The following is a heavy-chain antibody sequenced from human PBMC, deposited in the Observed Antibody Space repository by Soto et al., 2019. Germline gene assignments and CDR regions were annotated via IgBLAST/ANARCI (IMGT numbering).Heavy chain of an antibody. CDR2: VYYSGST. D-gene: IGHD1-1*01. Sequence: QVQLQESGPGLVKPSQTLSLTCTVSGGSVSNDSYYWTWIRQHPGKGLEWIGYVYYSGSTYYNPSLKSRITISIDTSKNQFSLKLSSVSAAKTAVYYCARELTGSTGIYGMDDWGQGTTVTVSS. J-gene: IGHJ6*02. CDR1: GGSVSNDSYY. CDR3: ARELTGSTGIYGMDD. V-gene: IGHV4-31*03.